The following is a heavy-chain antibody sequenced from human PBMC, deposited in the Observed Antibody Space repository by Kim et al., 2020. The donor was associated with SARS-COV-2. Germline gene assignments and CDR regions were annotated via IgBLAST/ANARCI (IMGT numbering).Heavy chain of an antibody. CDR1: GGSISSYY. V-gene: IGHV4-59*01. CDR3: ARGARLYYFDY. CDR2: IYYSGST. Sequence: SETLSLTCTVSGGSISSYYWSWIRQPPGKGLEWIGYIYYSGSTNYNPSLKSRVTISVDKSKNQFSLKLSSVTAADTAVYYCARGARLYYFDYWGQGTLVTVSS. J-gene: IGHJ4*02.